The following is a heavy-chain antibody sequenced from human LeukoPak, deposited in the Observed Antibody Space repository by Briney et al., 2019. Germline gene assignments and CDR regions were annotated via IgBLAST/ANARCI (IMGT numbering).Heavy chain of an antibody. J-gene: IGHJ2*01. CDR1: GGSISSGSYY. CDR2: IYTSGST. D-gene: IGHD6-19*01. Sequence: SETLSLTCTVSGGSISSGSYYWSWIRQPAGKGLEWIGRIYTSGSTNYNPSLKSRVTISVDTSKNQFSLKLSSVTAADTAVYYCARVWAEGGWSSWYFDLWGRGTLVTVSS. V-gene: IGHV4-61*02. CDR3: ARVWAEGGWSSWYFDL.